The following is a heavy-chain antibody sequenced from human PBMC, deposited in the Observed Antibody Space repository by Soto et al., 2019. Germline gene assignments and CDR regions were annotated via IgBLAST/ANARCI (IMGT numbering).Heavy chain of an antibody. CDR1: GFSFRNSW. V-gene: IGHV3-7*03. J-gene: IGHJ5*02. CDR3: ARDSPAEEVLPATIGAAKGS. CDR2: LNQDGSQK. Sequence: EVHLEQSGGGFVQPGGSLRLSCIASGFSFRNSWMTWVRQAPGKGLEWVASLNQDGSQKFYVDSVKGRFTISRDNANNSLYLQINSLRPEDTAVFFCARDSPAEEVLPATIGAAKGSWGQGTLVTVSS. D-gene: IGHD2-2*01.